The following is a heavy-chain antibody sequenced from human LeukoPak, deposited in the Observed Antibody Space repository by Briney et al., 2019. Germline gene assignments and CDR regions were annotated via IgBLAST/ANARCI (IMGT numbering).Heavy chain of an antibody. CDR3: ARFGIAAAGEFDY. CDR1: GFTFSNYG. D-gene: IGHD6-13*01. V-gene: IGHV3-21*01. CDR2: ISSSSYI. J-gene: IGHJ4*02. Sequence: PGGSLRLSCAASGFTFSNYGMHWVRQAPGKGLEWVSSISSSSYIYYADSVKGRLTISRDNAKNSLYLQMNSLRAEDTAVYYCARFGIAAAGEFDYWGQGTLVTVSS.